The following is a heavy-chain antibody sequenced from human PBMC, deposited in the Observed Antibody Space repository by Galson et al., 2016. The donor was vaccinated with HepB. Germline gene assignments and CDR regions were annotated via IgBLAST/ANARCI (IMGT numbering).Heavy chain of an antibody. V-gene: IGHV3-66*01. CDR3: ARDRQYSSSWPRRSYYYAMDV. CDR1: GFIVSSYY. D-gene: IGHD6-13*01. Sequence: SLRLSCAGSGFIVSSYYITWARQAPGKGLEWVSLIHSGGNTYYTDSVTGRFTISRDNYKNTVSLQMNSLRAEDTAVYYCARDRQYSSSWPRRSYYYAMDVWGQGTTVTV. J-gene: IGHJ6*02. CDR2: IHSGGNT.